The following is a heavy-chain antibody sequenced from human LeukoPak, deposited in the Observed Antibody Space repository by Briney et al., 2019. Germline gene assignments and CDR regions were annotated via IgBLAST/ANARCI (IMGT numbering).Heavy chain of an antibody. CDR1: GFTFSSYG. J-gene: IGHJ4*02. Sequence: GRSLRLSCVASGFTFSSYGMHWVRQAPGKGLEWVAVISYDGRHKYYADSVKGRFTISRDNSKNTLYLQMNSLRAEDTATYYCARVPSIAAVGIRLDYWGQGTLVTVSS. V-gene: IGHV3-30*03. D-gene: IGHD6-13*01. CDR3: ARVPSIAAVGIRLDY. CDR2: ISYDGRHK.